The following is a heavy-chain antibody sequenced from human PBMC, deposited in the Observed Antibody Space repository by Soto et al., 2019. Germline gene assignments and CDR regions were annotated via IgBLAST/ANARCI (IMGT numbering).Heavy chain of an antibody. D-gene: IGHD3-3*01. J-gene: IGHJ6*02. CDR1: GFTFSRNG. CDR2: ISTTSTYI. CDR3: ARDLVFGVVSQAYGTDV. V-gene: IGHV3-21*01. Sequence: PVGSLRLSCAASGFTFSRNGINWVRQAPGKGLEWVSSISTTSTYIYYADSVKGRFTISRDNARNSLYLQMNSLRVEDTAVYYCARDLVFGVVSQAYGTDVWGQGTTVTVSS.